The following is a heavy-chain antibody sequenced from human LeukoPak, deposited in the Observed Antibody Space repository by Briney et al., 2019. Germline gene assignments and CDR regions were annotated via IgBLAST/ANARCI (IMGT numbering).Heavy chain of an antibody. D-gene: IGHD2-15*01. CDR1: GFTFSSYA. CDR3: ARDRYIVVVVAATFDY. J-gene: IGHJ4*02. V-gene: IGHV3-30-3*01. Sequence: GRSLRLSCAASGFTFSSYAMHWVRQAPGKGLEWVAVISYDGSNKYYADSVKGRFTISRDNSKNTLYLQMNSLRAEDTAVYYCARDRYIVVVVAATFDYWGQGTLVTVSS. CDR2: ISYDGSNK.